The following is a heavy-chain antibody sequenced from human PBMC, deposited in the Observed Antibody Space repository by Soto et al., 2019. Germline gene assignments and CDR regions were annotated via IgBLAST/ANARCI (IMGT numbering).Heavy chain of an antibody. D-gene: IGHD3-10*01. J-gene: IGHJ4*02. CDR2: ISFDGSSK. Sequence: QVQLVESGGGVVQPGRSLRLSCAASGFTFSGYGMHWVRQAPGKGLEWVAVISFDGSSKYYADSVKGRLTISRDNSKNTLYLQINSLRAEDTAVYYCAKDCGYHYASGSYYLDYWVQGALVTVSS. V-gene: IGHV3-30*18. CDR1: GFTFSGYG. CDR3: AKDCGYHYASGSYYLDY.